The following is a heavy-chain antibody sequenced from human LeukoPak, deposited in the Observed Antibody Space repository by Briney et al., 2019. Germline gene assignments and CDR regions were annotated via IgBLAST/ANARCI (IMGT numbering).Heavy chain of an antibody. Sequence: GESLKISCKGSGYSFPGYWIGWVRQMPGKGLEWMGIVYPDDSDTRYSPSFQGQVTISADKSISTAYLQWSSLKASDTAMYYCARSGDYDFWSGSHAEYFQHWGQGTLVTVSS. CDR1: GYSFPGYW. J-gene: IGHJ1*01. CDR3: ARSGDYDFWSGSHAEYFQH. CDR2: VYPDDSDT. D-gene: IGHD3-3*01. V-gene: IGHV5-51*01.